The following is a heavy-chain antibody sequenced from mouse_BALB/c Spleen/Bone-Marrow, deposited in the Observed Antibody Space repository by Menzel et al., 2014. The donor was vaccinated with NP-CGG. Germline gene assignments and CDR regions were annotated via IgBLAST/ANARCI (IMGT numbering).Heavy chain of an antibody. D-gene: IGHD2-3*01. V-gene: IGHV1S81*02. J-gene: IGHJ1*01. CDR3: ARCLLQSFDF. CDR2: IIPSNGRT. CDR1: GYTFTSYW. Sequence: QVQLQQSGADLVKPGASVKLSCEASGYTFTSYWMHWVKQRPGQGLEWIGEIIPSNGRTNYHEKFKSKATLTVDKSSNTAYMQLRSLASEDLSVYYSARCLLQSFDFWGAGTTVTVSS.